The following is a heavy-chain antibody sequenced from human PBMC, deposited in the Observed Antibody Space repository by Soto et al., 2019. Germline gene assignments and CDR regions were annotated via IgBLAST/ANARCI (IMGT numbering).Heavy chain of an antibody. D-gene: IGHD5-12*01. CDR1: GLIFGNYW. Sequence: EGQLVGSGGGLIQPGGSLRLSCAASGLIFGNYWMHWVRQAPGKGLVWVSRIKSDGSNTNYADSVKGRFTISRDNAKSTLYLQRVSLRAEDTAVYYCARESSGYSSYFDYWGQGILVTVSS. V-gene: IGHV3-74*01. CDR3: ARESSGYSSYFDY. CDR2: IKSDGSNT. J-gene: IGHJ4*02.